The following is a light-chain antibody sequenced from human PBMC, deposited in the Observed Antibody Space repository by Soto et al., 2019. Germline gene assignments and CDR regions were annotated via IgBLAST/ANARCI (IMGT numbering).Light chain of an antibody. V-gene: IGLV4-69*01. CDR1: SGHSSYV. Sequence: QLVLTQSPSASASLGASVKLTCTLSSGHSSYVIAWHQQQPEKGPRYLMKLNSDGSHNKGDGIPNRFSGSSSGAERYLTISSLQSEDEADYYCQTWGTGIQVFGGGTKLTVL. J-gene: IGLJ2*01. CDR3: QTWGTGIQV. CDR2: LNSDGSH.